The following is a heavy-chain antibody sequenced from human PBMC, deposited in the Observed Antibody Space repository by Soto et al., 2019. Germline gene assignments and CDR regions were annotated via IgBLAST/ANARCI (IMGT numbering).Heavy chain of an antibody. CDR3: TTDGYVRWFDP. V-gene: IGHV3-15*07. CDR1: GFTFTSAW. Sequence: PGESLRLSCAASGFTFTSAWMDWVRQAPGKGLEWVARIKTNANGGTPDYAAPVKGRFTISRDDSKNTLYLQMNSLKTEDTAVYYCTTDGYVRWFDPWGQGT. D-gene: IGHD3-10*02. CDR2: IKTNANGGTP. J-gene: IGHJ5*02.